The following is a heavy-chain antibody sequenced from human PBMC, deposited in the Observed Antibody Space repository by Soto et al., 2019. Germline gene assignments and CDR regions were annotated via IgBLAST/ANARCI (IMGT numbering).Heavy chain of an antibody. Sequence: GGSLRLSCAASGFTFSSYAMSWVRQAPGKGLEWVSAISGSGGSTYYADSVKGRFTISRDNSKNTLYLQMNSLRAEDTAVYYCAKDSDYDYIWGSYRYTPSGAFDIWGQGTMVTVSS. CDR2: ISGSGGST. V-gene: IGHV3-23*01. D-gene: IGHD3-16*02. J-gene: IGHJ3*02. CDR3: AKDSDYDYIWGSYRYTPSGAFDI. CDR1: GFTFSSYA.